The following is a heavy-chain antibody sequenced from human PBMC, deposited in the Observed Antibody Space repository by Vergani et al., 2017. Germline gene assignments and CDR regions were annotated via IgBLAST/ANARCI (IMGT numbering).Heavy chain of an antibody. J-gene: IGHJ6*02. Sequence: EVQLVESGGGLVQPGGSLRLSCAASGFTFSSYWMSWVRQAPGKGLEWVANIKQDGSEKYYVDSVKGRFTISRDNAKNSLYLQMNSLRAEDTAGYYCARDMKEAHYYYYYGMDVWGQGTTVTVSS. CDR2: IKQDGSEK. V-gene: IGHV3-7*01. D-gene: IGHD3-16*01. CDR1: GFTFSSYW. CDR3: ARDMKEAHYYYYYGMDV.